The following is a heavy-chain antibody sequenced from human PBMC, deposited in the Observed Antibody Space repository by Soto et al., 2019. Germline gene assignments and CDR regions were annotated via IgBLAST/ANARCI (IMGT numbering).Heavy chain of an antibody. CDR1: GGSISSGGFY. V-gene: IGHV4-31*03. CDR2: IYYSGST. Sequence: QVQLQESGPGLVKPSQTLSLTCTVSGGSISSGGFYWSWIRQHPGKGLEWIAYIYYSGSTYYNPSLKSRVTISVDTSKNQFSLKLSSVTAADTAVYYCARHCSSTSCYYFDYWGQGTLVTVSS. J-gene: IGHJ4*02. CDR3: ARHCSSTSCYYFDY. D-gene: IGHD2-2*01.